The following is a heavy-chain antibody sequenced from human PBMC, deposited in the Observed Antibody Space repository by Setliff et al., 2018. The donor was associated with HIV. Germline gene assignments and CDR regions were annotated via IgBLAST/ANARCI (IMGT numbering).Heavy chain of an antibody. J-gene: IGHJ6*03. CDR2: LFYNGNT. Sequence: NPSETLSLTCTVSGGSISNNSYYWGWVRQPPGKGLELIGNLFYNGNTYYNPSLKSRITISVDTSKNQFSLKLSSVTAADTAIYYCARFVHSSGWYSSSYYYYMDVWGKGTTVTVSS. CDR3: ARFVHSSGWYSSSYYYYMDV. CDR1: GGSISNNSYY. D-gene: IGHD3-22*01. V-gene: IGHV4-39*01.